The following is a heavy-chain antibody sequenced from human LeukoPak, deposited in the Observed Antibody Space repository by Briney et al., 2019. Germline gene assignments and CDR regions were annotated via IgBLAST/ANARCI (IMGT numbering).Heavy chain of an antibody. D-gene: IGHD5-12*01. CDR2: ISPKSGGT. CDR1: GYTFTAYY. V-gene: IGHV1-2*02. CDR3: ARIEGAAITF. J-gene: IGHJ4*02. Sequence: GASVKVSCKASGYTFTAYYTHWVRQAPGQGLEWMGWISPKSGGTKFALKFQDRVTMTSDTSISTAHMELSRLKSDDTAMYYCARIEGAAITFWGQGTLITVSS.